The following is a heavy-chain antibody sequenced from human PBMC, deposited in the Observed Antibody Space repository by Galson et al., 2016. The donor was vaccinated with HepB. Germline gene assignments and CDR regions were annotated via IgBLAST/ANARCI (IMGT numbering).Heavy chain of an antibody. CDR1: GFAFSSHW. Sequence: SLTLSCAASGFAFSSHWMHWVRQDLWKGLVLVSRITSDGTISNYADSVKGRFTISRDNAKNTLYLQMNSLRPEDTAVYFCVRDHSVVPTTAYNWLDPWGRGTLVTVSS. V-gene: IGHV3-74*01. J-gene: IGHJ5*02. CDR3: VRDHSVVPTTAYNWLDP. CDR2: ITSDGTIS. D-gene: IGHD4-23*01.